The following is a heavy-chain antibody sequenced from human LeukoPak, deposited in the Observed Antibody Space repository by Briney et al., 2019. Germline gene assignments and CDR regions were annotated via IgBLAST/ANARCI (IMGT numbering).Heavy chain of an antibody. CDR3: AKDRQWLVFFYGMGV. J-gene: IGHJ6*04. D-gene: IGHD6-19*01. V-gene: IGHV3-30*18. CDR2: ISYDGSNK. CDR1: GFTFSSYG. Sequence: GGSLRLSCAASGFTFSSYGMHWVRQAPGKGLEWVAVISYDGSNKYYADPVKGRFTISRDNSKSTLYLQMNSLRAEDTAVYYCAKDRQWLVFFYGMGVWGKGTTVTVSS.